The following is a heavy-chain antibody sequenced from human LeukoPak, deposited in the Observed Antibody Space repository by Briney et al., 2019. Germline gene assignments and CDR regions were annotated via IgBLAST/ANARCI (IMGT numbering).Heavy chain of an antibody. Sequence: PGGSLRLSCAASGFTFSDHYMDWVRQAPGKGLEWVGRTRNKANSYTTEYAASVKGRFTISRDDSKNSLYLQMNSLKTEDTAVYCCARGRCSSTSCYPIWFDPWGQGTLVTVSS. CDR2: TRNKANSYTT. J-gene: IGHJ5*02. CDR1: GFTFSDHY. V-gene: IGHV3-72*01. D-gene: IGHD2-2*01. CDR3: ARGRCSSTSCYPIWFDP.